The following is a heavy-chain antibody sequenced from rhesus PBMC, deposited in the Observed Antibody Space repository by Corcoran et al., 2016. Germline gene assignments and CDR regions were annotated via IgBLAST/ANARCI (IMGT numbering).Heavy chain of an antibody. J-gene: IGHJ4*01. V-gene: IGHV2-174*01. Sequence: QVTLKESGPALVKPTQTLTLTCPFSGFSISTRGMGVGWLRHPPGKALEWLALIYWDDDKYYSTSLKSRLTSSKDTSKNQVVLTMTNMDPVDTATYYCARRRAVLPFDYWGQGVLVTVSS. CDR3: ARRRAVLPFDY. D-gene: IGHD3-16*01. CDR1: GFSISTRGMG. CDR2: IYWDDDK.